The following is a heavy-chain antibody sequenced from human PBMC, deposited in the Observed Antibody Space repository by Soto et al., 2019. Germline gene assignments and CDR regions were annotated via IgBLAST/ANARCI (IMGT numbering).Heavy chain of an antibody. V-gene: IGHV4-34*01. J-gene: IGHJ3*02. CDR3: AIVATIGSYAFDI. CDR1: GGSFSGYY. Sequence: SETLSLTCAVYGGSFSGYYWSWIRQPPGKGLEWIGEINHSGSTNYNPSLKSRVTISVDTSKNQFSLKLSSVTAADTAVYYCAIVATIGSYAFDIWGQGTMVTVSS. CDR2: INHSGST. D-gene: IGHD5-12*01.